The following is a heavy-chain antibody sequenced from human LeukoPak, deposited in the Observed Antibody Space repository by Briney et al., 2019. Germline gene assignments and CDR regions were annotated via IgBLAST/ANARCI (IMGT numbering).Heavy chain of an antibody. CDR1: GGSISSSSYY. D-gene: IGHD1-26*01. CDR2: IHYSGST. CDR3: ARDRGPGATPTY. Sequence: TSETLSLTCTVSGGSISSSSYYWGWIRQPPGKGLEWIGSIHYSGSTYYNPSLKSRFTISVDTSKNQFSLKLSSVTAADTAVYYCARDRGPGATPTYWGQGTLVTVSS. V-gene: IGHV4-39*07. J-gene: IGHJ4*02.